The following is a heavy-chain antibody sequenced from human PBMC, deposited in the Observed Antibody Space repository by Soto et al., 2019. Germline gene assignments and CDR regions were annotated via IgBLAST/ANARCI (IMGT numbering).Heavy chain of an antibody. CDR3: ARDKITGLFDY. CDR1: GGSFSGYY. J-gene: IGHJ4*02. V-gene: IGHV4-34*01. CDR2: INHSGST. Sequence: SETLTLTCAVYGGSFSGYYWTWIRQPPGTGLEWIGEINHSGSTNYNPSLKSRVTISVDTSKNQFSLKLTSVAAADTAVYYCARDKITGLFDYWGQGTLVTVSS. D-gene: IGHD2-8*02.